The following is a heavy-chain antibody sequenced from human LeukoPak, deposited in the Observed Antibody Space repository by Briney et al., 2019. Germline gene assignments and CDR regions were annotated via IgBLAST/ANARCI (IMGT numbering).Heavy chain of an antibody. V-gene: IGHV3-53*01. J-gene: IGHJ4*02. CDR1: GLTVSSNC. CDR3: AKDFVTDYYDSSGYFSDY. D-gene: IGHD3-22*01. CDR2: LYSDGSI. Sequence: GGPLRLSCVASGLTVSSNCMSWVRQAPGKGLEWVLVLYSDGSIYYSDSVRGRFTISRDNSKNTLFLQMNSLRAEDTAIYYCAKDFVTDYYDSSGYFSDYWGQGTLVTVSS.